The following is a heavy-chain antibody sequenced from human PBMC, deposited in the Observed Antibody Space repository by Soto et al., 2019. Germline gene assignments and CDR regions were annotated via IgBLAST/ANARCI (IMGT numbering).Heavy chain of an antibody. CDR1: GFTFSDHY. D-gene: IGHD3-16*01. Sequence: EVQLVESGGGLVQPGGSLRLSCAASGFTFSDHYMDWVRQAPGKGLEWVGRSKNKADSYTTEYAASVKGRFTISRDGSKNSLYLQMNSLKTEDTAVYYCTVWGLGNALGDAWGQGILVTVSS. CDR2: SKNKADSYTT. J-gene: IGHJ4*02. V-gene: IGHV3-72*01. CDR3: TVWGLGNALGDA.